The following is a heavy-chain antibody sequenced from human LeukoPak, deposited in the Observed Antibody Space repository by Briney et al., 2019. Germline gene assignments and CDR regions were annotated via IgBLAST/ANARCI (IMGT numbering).Heavy chain of an antibody. J-gene: IGHJ4*02. CDR3: ARGRRRGNYFDY. CDR2: INHSGST. CDR1: GGSFSGYY. V-gene: IGHV4-34*01. Sequence: SETLSLTCAVYGGSFSGYYWSWIRQPPGEGLEWIGEINHSGSTNYNPSLKSRVTISVDTSKNQFSLKLSSVTAADTAVYYCARGRRRGNYFDYWGQGTLVTVSS. D-gene: IGHD3-10*01.